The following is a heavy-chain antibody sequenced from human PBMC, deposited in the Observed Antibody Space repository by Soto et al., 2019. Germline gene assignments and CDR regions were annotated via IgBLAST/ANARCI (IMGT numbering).Heavy chain of an antibody. V-gene: IGHV3-74*01. CDR1: GFTFSSYW. CDR2: INSDGSST. D-gene: IGHD2-2*01. CDR3: ARGTEWDAAADWFDP. J-gene: IGHJ5*02. Sequence: EVQLVESGGGLVQPGGSLRLSCAASGFTFSSYWMHWVRQAPGKGLVWVSRINSDGSSTSYADSVKGRFTISRDNAKNTLYLQMNSLRAEDTAVYYCARGTEWDAAADWFDPWGQGTLVTVSS.